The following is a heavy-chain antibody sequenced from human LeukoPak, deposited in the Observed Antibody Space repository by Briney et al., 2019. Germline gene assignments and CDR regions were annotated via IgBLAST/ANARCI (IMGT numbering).Heavy chain of an antibody. D-gene: IGHD1-26*01. CDR3: AKDRLPVGALFDF. V-gene: IGHV3-9*01. J-gene: IGHJ4*02. CDR1: GFIFDDYA. Sequence: PGRSLRLSCAASGFIFDDYAMHWVRQAPGKGLEWVSRISWNSGSIGYADSVMGRFTISRDNAKNSLYLQMNSLRGEGTALYYCAKDRLPVGALFDFWGQGTLVTVSS. CDR2: ISWNSGSI.